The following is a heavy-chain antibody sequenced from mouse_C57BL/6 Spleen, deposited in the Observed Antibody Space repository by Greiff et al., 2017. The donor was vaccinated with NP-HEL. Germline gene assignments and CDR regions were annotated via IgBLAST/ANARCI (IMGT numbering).Heavy chain of an antibody. V-gene: IGHV1-76*01. D-gene: IGHD2-1*01. CDR3: AGIDYGNPYYLDY. J-gene: IGHJ2*01. Sequence: QVHVKQSGAELVRPGASVKLSCKASGYTFTDYYINWVKQRPGQALEWIARLYPGSVNTYSNEKFKGKGTLTAEKSSSTAYMQLSSLTSADAAVYVCAGIDYGNPYYLDYWGQGTTLTVAS. CDR1: GYTFTDYY. CDR2: LYPGSVNT.